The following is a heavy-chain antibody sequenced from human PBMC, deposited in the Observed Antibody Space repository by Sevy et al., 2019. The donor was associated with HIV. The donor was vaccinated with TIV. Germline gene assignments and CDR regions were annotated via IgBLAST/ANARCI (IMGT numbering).Heavy chain of an antibody. V-gene: IGHV3-30*02. CDR3: MKEGGGAGADQ. Sequence: GGSLRLSCAASGFRYSSYGMHWVRQAPGKGLEWVAYIQYDGSNKDYADSVKGRFTISRNNSKNTLDLQMNSLRVEDTAVNDCMKEGGGAGADQWGQGTLVTVSS. CDR2: IQYDGSNK. J-gene: IGHJ4*02. CDR1: GFRYSSYG. D-gene: IGHD3-10*01.